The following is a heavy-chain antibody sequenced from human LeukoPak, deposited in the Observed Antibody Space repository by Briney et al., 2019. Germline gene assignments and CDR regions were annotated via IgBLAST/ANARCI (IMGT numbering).Heavy chain of an antibody. CDR2: IYTSGST. CDR3: ARGYCSGGNCYYFDY. CDR1: GGSISSSSHY. Sequence: SETLSLTCTVSGGSISSSSHYWGWIRQPAGKGLEWIGRIYTSGSTNYNPSLKSRVTMSVDTSKNQFSLKLSSVTAADTAVYYCARGYCSGGNCYYFDYWGQGTLVTVSS. V-gene: IGHV4-61*02. D-gene: IGHD2-15*01. J-gene: IGHJ4*02.